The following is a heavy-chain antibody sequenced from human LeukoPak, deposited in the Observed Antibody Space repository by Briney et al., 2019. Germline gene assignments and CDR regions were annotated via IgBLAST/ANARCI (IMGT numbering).Heavy chain of an antibody. V-gene: IGHV1-2*02. CDR2: INPSSGGT. Sequence: GASVKVSCKASGYTFTGYYMHWVRQAPGQGLEWMGWINPSSGGTNYAQKFQGRVTMTRDTSISTAYMELSRLRSDDTAVYYCARDKPPYSSGWYREDWFDPWGQGTLVTVSS. D-gene: IGHD6-19*01. J-gene: IGHJ5*02. CDR1: GYTFTGYY. CDR3: ARDKPPYSSGWYREDWFDP.